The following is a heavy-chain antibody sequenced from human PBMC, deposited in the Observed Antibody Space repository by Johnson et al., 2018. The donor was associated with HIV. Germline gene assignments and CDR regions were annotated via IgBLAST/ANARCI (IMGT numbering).Heavy chain of an antibody. CDR2: IYSGGST. CDR1: GFTVNSNY. J-gene: IGHJ3*02. CDR3: ARDDIREGMSFDI. V-gene: IGHV3-66*01. Sequence: VQLVESGGGLVQPGGSLRLSCAASGFTVNSNYMSWVRQAPGKGLEWVSVIYSGGSTYYADSVKGRFTISRDNSKNTLYLQMNSLRAEDTAVYYCARDDIREGMSFDIWGQGTMVTVSS.